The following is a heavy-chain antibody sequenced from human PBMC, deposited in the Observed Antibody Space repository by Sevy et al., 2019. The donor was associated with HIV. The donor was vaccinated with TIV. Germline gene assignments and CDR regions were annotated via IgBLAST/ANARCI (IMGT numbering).Heavy chain of an antibody. Sequence: GGSLRLSCAASGFTVSSVYMSWVRQAPGKGLEWDSLIYDAVNTYFADSVQGRFTISRDDSKNTLYLQMNSLRAEDTAVYFCARESGYSSSPCALDIWGQGTMVTVSS. J-gene: IGHJ3*02. CDR2: IYDAVNT. V-gene: IGHV3-53*01. CDR1: GFTVSSVY. CDR3: ARESGYSSSPCALDI. D-gene: IGHD6-19*01.